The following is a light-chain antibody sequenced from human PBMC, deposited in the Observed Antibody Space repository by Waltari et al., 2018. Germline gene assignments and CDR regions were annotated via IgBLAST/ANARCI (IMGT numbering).Light chain of an antibody. J-gene: IGKJ1*01. CDR3: QKYGTLPAT. CDR1: QSISKY. V-gene: IGKV3-20*01. Sequence: EIMLTQSPGTLSLSPGERATLPCRASQSISKYLAWYQQKPGQAPRLLIYDAASRATGIPDRFSGSGSGTDFSLTISRLEPEDSAVYYCQKYGTLPATFGQGTKVEIK. CDR2: DAA.